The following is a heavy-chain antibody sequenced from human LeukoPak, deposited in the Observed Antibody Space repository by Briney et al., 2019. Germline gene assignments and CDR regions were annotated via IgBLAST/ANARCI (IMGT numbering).Heavy chain of an antibody. CDR3: ARDRTPIAVASTLYFQH. J-gene: IGHJ1*01. V-gene: IGHV3-30*03. Sequence: GGSLRLSCAASGFSFSDFWMSWVRQAPGKGLEWVAVISYDGSNKYYAESVKGRFTISRDNSKNTLYLQMNSLRADDTAVYYCARDRTPIAVASTLYFQHWGQGTLVTVSS. D-gene: IGHD6-19*01. CDR1: GFSFSDFW. CDR2: ISYDGSNK.